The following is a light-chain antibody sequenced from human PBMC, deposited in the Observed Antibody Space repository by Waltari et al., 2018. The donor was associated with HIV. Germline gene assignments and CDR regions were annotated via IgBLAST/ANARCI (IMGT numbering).Light chain of an antibody. J-gene: IGLJ3*02. CDR1: SSNTGSGYH. CDR2: ATS. CDR3: QSYDSRLSGWV. V-gene: IGLV1-40*01. Sequence: QPVLTHPPSVAGAPGQRVTISCSGSSSNTGSGYHVHWYQQLPGTAPKLLIYATSNRPSVLPDRFSASKSGTSSSLTITGLPAEDEADYYCQSYDSRLSGWVFGGGTKLTVL.